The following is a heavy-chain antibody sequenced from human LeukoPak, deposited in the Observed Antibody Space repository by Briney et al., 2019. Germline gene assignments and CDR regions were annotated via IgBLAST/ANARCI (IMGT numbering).Heavy chain of an antibody. CDR2: ISAYNGNT. J-gene: IGHJ4*02. D-gene: IGHD3-3*01. CDR3: ARALPDYDLWSGYYKRGSYIFDY. V-gene: IGHV1-18*01. Sequence: ASVKVSCKASGYTFSNYDISWVRQAPGQGLEWMGRISAYNGNTNHAQNLQDRVTMTTDRSTSTAYMELRSLTSDDTAVYYCARALPDYDLWSGYYKRGSYIFDYWGQGSLVTVSS. CDR1: GYTFSNYD.